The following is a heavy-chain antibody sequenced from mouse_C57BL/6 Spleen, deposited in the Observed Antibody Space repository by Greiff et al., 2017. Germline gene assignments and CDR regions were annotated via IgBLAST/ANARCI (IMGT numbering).Heavy chain of an antibody. CDR1: GYTFTDYY. CDR2: INPNNGGT. J-gene: IGHJ3*01. CDR3: ARSETGPLDY. D-gene: IGHD4-1*01. Sequence: VQLQQSGPELVKPGASVKISCKASGYTFTDYYMNWVKQSHGKSLEWIGDINPNNGGTSYNQKFKGKATLTVDKSSSTAYMELRSLTSEDSAVYYCARSETGPLDYWGQGTLVTVSA. V-gene: IGHV1-26*01.